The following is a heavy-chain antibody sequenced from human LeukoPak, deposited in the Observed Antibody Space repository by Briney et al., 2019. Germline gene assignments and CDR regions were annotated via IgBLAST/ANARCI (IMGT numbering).Heavy chain of an antibody. D-gene: IGHD6-6*01. Sequence: GASVKVSCKASGYIFTDSYIHWVRQAPGQGLEWMGWINPRNGDTKYAQRFQGSVTMTRDTSISTVYMELSRLRSDDTAVYSCARDPDGSMAGRPVFAFWGQGTLVTVSS. CDR1: GYIFTDSY. CDR2: INPRNGDT. J-gene: IGHJ4*02. V-gene: IGHV1-2*02. CDR3: ARDPDGSMAGRPVFAF.